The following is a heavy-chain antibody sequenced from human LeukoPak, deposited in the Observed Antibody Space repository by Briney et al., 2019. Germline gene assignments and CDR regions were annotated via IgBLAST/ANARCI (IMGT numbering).Heavy chain of an antibody. D-gene: IGHD3-22*01. CDR3: ARDPHVTYYYDSSGYRFVAFDI. CDR1: GDSVSSNSAA. J-gene: IGHJ3*02. CDR2: TYYRSKWYN. Sequence: SQTLSLTCAISGDSVSSNSAAWNWIRQSPSRGLEWLGRTYYRSKWYNAYAVSVKSRITINPDTSKNQFSLQLNSVTPEDTAVYYCARDPHVTYYYDSSGYRFVAFDIWGQGTMVTVSS. V-gene: IGHV6-1*01.